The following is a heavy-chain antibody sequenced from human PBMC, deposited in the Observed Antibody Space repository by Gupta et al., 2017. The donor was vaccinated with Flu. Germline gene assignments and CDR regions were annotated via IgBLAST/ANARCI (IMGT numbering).Heavy chain of an antibody. Sequence: EVQLVESGGSLVQPGRSLRLSCAASGFTFYDYAMHWVRQVPGKGLEWVSSISWNSGTIGYADSVKGRFTISRDNARKSLYLQMNSLRPEDTALYYCAKGGYIDYFHYYGMDVWGQGTTVTVSS. J-gene: IGHJ6*02. CDR2: ISWNSGTI. CDR1: GFTFYDYA. D-gene: IGHD5-12*01. CDR3: AKGGYIDYFHYYGMDV. V-gene: IGHV3-9*01.